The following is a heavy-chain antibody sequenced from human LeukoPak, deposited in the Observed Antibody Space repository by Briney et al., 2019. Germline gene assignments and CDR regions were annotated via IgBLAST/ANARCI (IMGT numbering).Heavy chain of an antibody. CDR2: IKQDESEK. Sequence: GGSLRLSCAASGFTFSSYWMTWVRQAPGKGLEWVANIKQDESEKYYVDSVKGRFTISRDNAKNSLYLQMNSLRAEDTAVYYCAKELQQPWRPIDYWGQGTLVTVSS. D-gene: IGHD5-18*01. J-gene: IGHJ4*02. CDR1: GFTFSSYW. V-gene: IGHV3-7*01. CDR3: AKELQQPWRPIDY.